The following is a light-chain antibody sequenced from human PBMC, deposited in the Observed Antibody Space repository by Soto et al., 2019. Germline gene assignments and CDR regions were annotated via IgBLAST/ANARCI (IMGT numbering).Light chain of an antibody. CDR2: EVS. J-gene: IGLJ3*02. CDR1: SSDVGAYNY. CDR3: SAYTSSSTWL. V-gene: IGLV2-14*03. Sequence: QSVLTQPASVSGSPGQSITISCTGTSSDVGAYNYVSWYQQHPGKAPKLMIYEVSNRTSGVSNRFSGSKSANTASLTISGLQAGDEADYYCSAYTSSSTWLFGGGTKLTVL.